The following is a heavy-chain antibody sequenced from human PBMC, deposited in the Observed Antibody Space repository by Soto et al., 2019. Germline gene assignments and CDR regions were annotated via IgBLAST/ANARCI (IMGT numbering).Heavy chain of an antibody. V-gene: IGHV4-34*01. J-gene: IGHJ6*02. CDR2: INHSGST. CDR3: ARRPIVVVPAARVRGYYYGMDV. Sequence: SETLSLTCAVYGGSFSGYDWSWIRQPPWKGLEWIGEINHSGSTNYNPSLKSRVTISVDTSKNQFSLKLSSVTAADTAVYYCARRPIVVVPAARVRGYYYGMDVWGQGNTVTVCS. CDR1: GGSFSGYD. D-gene: IGHD2-2*01.